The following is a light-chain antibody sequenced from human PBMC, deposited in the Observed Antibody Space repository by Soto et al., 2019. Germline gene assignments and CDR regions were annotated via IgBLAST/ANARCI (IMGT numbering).Light chain of an antibody. Sequence: IFLTQSPATLSLSPGKSATLFCRASQSVNNFLAWYQQKPGQAPRIIIFDASYRATGIPGRFSGSGSGTDFTLTISSLETEDFAVYYCQQRSSWPATFGPGTKVDIK. CDR2: DAS. J-gene: IGKJ3*01. CDR1: QSVNNF. V-gene: IGKV3-11*01. CDR3: QQRSSWPAT.